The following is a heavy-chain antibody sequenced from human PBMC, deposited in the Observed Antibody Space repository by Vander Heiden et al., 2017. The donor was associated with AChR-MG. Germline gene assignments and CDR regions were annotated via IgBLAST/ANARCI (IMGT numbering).Heavy chain of an antibody. Sequence: QITLKESGPTLVKPTQTLTLTCSFSGFSLSTSGVGVGWIRQPPGKALEWLALIFWDDDKRYSPSLKSRLTITKDTSKNQVVLTMTNVDPVDTATYYCAHRYCSGGSCYSDFDYWGQGTLVTVSS. CDR2: IFWDDDK. D-gene: IGHD2-15*01. V-gene: IGHV2-5*02. J-gene: IGHJ4*02. CDR1: GFSLSTSGVG. CDR3: AHRYCSGGSCYSDFDY.